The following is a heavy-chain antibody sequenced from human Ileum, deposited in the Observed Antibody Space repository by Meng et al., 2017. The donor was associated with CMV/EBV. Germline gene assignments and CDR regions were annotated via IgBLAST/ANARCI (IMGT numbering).Heavy chain of an antibody. Sequence: QVQIQQWGTGLLKPSETLSLTCSLGGSFSPYTWSWIRQAPGKGLEWIGEINQYGSTNFNPSVKSRVTISRDTSKNQFSLRLNSVTAADAAVYYCVTADHHAIKYWGQGTLVTVSS. CDR3: VTADHHAIKY. D-gene: IGHD5-12*01. CDR1: GSFSPYT. V-gene: IGHV4-34*01. CDR2: INQYGST. J-gene: IGHJ4*02.